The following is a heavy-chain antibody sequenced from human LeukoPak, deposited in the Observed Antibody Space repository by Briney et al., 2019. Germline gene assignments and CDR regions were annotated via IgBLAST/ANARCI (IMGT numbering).Heavy chain of an antibody. J-gene: IGHJ6*03. CDR1: GGSISHYY. CDR2: IYYSGST. D-gene: IGHD3-3*01. V-gene: IGHV4-59*01. Sequence: SETLSLTCTVSGGSISHYYWSWIRQPPGKGLEWIGYIYYSGSTNYNPSLKSRVTISVDTSKNQFSLKLSSVTAADTAVYYCARAYYDFWSGWAYYYMDVWGKGTTVTVSS. CDR3: ARAYYDFWSGWAYYYMDV.